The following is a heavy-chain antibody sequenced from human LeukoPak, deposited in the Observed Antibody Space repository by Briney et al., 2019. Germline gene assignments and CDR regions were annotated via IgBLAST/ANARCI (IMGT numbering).Heavy chain of an antibody. CDR3: AKVGYDYVEIGYFDY. D-gene: IGHD5-12*01. Sequence: PGGSLRLSCVASGFSFSNYAMSWVRQAPGKGLEWVSLIIASSGSTFYADSVKGRFTISRDKSTNTLYLQMNSLRAEDTAVYYCAKVGYDYVEIGYFDYWGQGTLVTVSS. CDR1: GFSFSNYA. J-gene: IGHJ4*02. CDR2: IIASSGST. V-gene: IGHV3-23*01.